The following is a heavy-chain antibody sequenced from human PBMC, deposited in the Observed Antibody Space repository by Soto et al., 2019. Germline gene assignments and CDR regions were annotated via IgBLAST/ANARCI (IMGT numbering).Heavy chain of an antibody. D-gene: IGHD6-13*01. CDR2: ISGSGGST. V-gene: IGHV3-23*01. CDR3: AKDPYSSSWYYFDY. J-gene: IGHJ4*02. CDR1: GFTFSSYA. Sequence: GGSLRLSCTASGFTFSSYAMSWVRQAPGKGLEWVSAISGSGGSTYYADSVKGRFTISRDNSKNTLYLQMNSLRAEDTAVYYCAKDPYSSSWYYFDYWGQGTLVTVSS.